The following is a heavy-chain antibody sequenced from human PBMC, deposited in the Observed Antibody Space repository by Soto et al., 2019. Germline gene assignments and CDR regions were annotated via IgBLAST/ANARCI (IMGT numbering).Heavy chain of an antibody. V-gene: IGHV3-23*01. Sequence: GGSLRLSCAASGFTFSSYAMSWVRQAPGKGLEWVSAISGSGGSTYYADSVKGRFTISRDNSKNTLYLQMNSLRAEDTAVYYCAKDQAKVVTYYDFWSGYYTFDYWGQGTLVTVSS. CDR2: ISGSGGST. D-gene: IGHD3-3*01. CDR1: GFTFSSYA. CDR3: AKDQAKVVTYYDFWSGYYTFDY. J-gene: IGHJ4*02.